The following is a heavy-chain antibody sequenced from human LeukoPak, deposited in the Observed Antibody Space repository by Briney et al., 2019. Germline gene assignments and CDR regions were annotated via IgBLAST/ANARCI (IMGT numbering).Heavy chain of an antibody. D-gene: IGHD6-13*01. Sequence: TLGLTRTVSGGSISSGDYYWSWIRQPPGNGLEWIGYIYYSGSTYYNPSLKRRVTIPVDTSKNQFSLKQSSVTAADTAVYYCARGIGGQQLALANWFDPWGQDTLDPVSS. CDR1: GGSISSGDYY. V-gene: IGHV4-30-4*01. J-gene: IGHJ5*02. CDR3: ARGIGGQQLALANWFDP. CDR2: IYYSGST.